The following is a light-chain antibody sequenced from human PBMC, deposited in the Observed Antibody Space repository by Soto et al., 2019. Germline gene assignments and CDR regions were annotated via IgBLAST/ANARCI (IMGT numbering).Light chain of an antibody. CDR2: AAS. Sequence: DTQMTHSPSTVSASVGDRVTITCXASQGIRSYLAWYQQSPGRAPKLLIYAASTLQSEVPSRFSGSGSGTEFTLTISSLQPEDFATYYCQQLNTFPITFGQGTRLEIK. CDR1: QGIRSY. J-gene: IGKJ5*01. V-gene: IGKV1-9*01. CDR3: QQLNTFPIT.